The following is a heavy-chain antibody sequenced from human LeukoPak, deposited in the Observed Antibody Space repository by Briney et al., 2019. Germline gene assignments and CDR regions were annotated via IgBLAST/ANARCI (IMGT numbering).Heavy chain of an antibody. CDR2: IYYSGST. CDR3: ARGTVGYCSGGSCQGWFDP. J-gene: IGHJ5*02. D-gene: IGHD2-15*01. Sequence: SETLSLTCTVSGGSLSSSSYYWGWIRQPPGTGLEWIGSIYYSGSTYYNPSLKSRVTISVDTSKNQVSLKLNSVTAADTAVYYCARGTVGYCSGGSCQGWFDPWGQGTLVTVSS. CDR1: GGSLSSSSYY. V-gene: IGHV4-39*07.